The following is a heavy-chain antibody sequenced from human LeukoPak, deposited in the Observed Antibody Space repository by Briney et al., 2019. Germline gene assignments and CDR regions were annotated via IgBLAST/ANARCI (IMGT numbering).Heavy chain of an antibody. D-gene: IGHD3-10*01. V-gene: IGHV4-38-2*02. CDR3: ARLVIP. Sequence: PSETLSLTCTVSGFSISSDYYWGWIRQPPGKGLECLGSVSHSGITYYNSSLNSRVTISVDTSNNQFSLKVNSVTAADTAVYYCARLVIPWGQGILVTVSS. CDR2: VSHSGIT. J-gene: IGHJ5*02. CDR1: GFSISSDYY.